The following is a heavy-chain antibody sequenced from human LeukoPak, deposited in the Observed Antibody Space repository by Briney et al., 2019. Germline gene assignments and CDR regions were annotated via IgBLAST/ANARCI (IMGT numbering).Heavy chain of an antibody. CDR1: GFTFSSYA. CDR2: ISGSGGST. J-gene: IGHJ5*02. D-gene: IGHD3-22*01. V-gene: IGHV3-23*01. Sequence: PGGSLRLSCAASGFTFSSYAMSWVRQAPGKGLEWVSAISGSGGSTYYADSVKGRFTISRDNSKNTLYLQMNSLRAEDTAVYYCARKSGYSDNNWFDPWGQGTLVTVSS. CDR3: ARKSGYSDNNWFDP.